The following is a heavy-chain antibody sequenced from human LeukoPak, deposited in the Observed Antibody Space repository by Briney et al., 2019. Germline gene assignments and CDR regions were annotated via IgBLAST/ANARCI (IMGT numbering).Heavy chain of an antibody. J-gene: IGHJ4*02. Sequence: SVTVSCKASGGTFSSYAISWVRQAPGQGLEWMGRIISIFGIANYAQKFQGRVTITADKSTSTAYMELSSLRSEDTAVYYCARSTLGIDYWGQGTLVTVSS. CDR2: IISIFGIA. CDR3: ARSTLGIDY. V-gene: IGHV1-69*04. CDR1: GGTFSSYA. D-gene: IGHD5/OR15-5a*01.